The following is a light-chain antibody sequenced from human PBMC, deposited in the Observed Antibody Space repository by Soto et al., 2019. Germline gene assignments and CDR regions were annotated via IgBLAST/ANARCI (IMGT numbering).Light chain of an antibody. CDR2: WAS. J-gene: IGKJ2*01. CDR3: QQFYSDFFT. CDR1: QSLLDTSNNKTY. V-gene: IGKV4-1*01. Sequence: DIVMTQSPEFLAVPLGERATINCKSSQSLLDTSNNKTYLAWYQHRPGQSPKMLIFWASARETGVPDRFSGRGSETDFSLSISGLQAEDAAVYYCQQFYSDFFTFGQGTRLEIK.